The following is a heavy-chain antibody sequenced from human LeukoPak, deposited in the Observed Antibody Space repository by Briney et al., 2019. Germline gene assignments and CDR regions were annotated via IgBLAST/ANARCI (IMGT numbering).Heavy chain of an antibody. V-gene: IGHV4-4*02. J-gene: IGHJ4*02. Sequence: SGTLSLTCTVSGDSINSLDLWSWVRPPPGKGLEWIGEMYLSGTTHSTPSVKSRVTISIDKSKNQFLLNLSSVTAAETAVYYCAGLVGRYSSGLYYYYFDYWGQGTLVTVSS. CDR3: AGLVGRYSSGLYYYYFDY. D-gene: IGHD3-22*01. CDR1: GDSINSLDL. CDR2: MYLSGTT.